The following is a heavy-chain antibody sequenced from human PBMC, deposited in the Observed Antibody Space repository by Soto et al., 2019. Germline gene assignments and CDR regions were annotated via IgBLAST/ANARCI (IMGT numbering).Heavy chain of an antibody. V-gene: IGHV4-4*02. CDR1: GGTVASSHW. CDR2: VYHTGDT. J-gene: IGHJ5*02. D-gene: IGHD2-21*02. Sequence: PSETLSLTCGVSGGTVASSHWWSWVRQSPGRGLEWIGNVYHTGDTNFNPSPQSRVTFSVDKSNNQSSLRLTSVTAADTAVYFCAREIVTAGGNNYFDPWGPGTLVTVSS. CDR3: AREIVTAGGNNYFDP.